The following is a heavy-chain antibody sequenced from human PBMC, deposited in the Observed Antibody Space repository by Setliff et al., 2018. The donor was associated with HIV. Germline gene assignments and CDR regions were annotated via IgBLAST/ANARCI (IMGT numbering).Heavy chain of an antibody. J-gene: IGHJ4*02. Sequence: GASVKVSFKASAFTFNIYAIHWVRQAPGQGLEWMGYIDANTGIPTYAQALSGRFVFSLDTSVTTAYLRISSLTAEDTAVYYCARDFLGDPDWSLDYWGQGTLVTVS. V-gene: IGHV7-4-1*02. CDR3: ARDFLGDPDWSLDY. CDR1: AFTFNIYA. D-gene: IGHD3-9*01. CDR2: IDANTGIP.